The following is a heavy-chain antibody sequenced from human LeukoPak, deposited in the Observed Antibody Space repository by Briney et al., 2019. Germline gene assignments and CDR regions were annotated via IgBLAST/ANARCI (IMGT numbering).Heavy chain of an antibody. Sequence: SETLSLTCTVSGGSISTFFWSWIRQPPGRGLEGIGHIFGSGHTDYNPSLKIRLTISVDTSKNDFSLQLPSVTAADTAVYYCARGTGWLPHWWGQGILVTVPS. CDR1: GGSISTFF. CDR3: ARGTGWLPHW. V-gene: IGHV4-59*01. CDR2: IFGSGHT. J-gene: IGHJ4*02. D-gene: IGHD6-19*01.